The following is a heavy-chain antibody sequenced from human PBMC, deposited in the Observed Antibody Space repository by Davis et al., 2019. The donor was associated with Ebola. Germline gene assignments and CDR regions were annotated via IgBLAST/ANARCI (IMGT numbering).Heavy chain of an antibody. CDR3: AREYNVVVVSLDV. CDR2: LGTSADT. CDR1: GFVFRNYV. Sequence: PGGSLRLSCAASGFVFRNYVMSWVRQAPGKGLEWVSTLGTSADTYYADSVKGRFTISRDNSKNTLYLQMNGLRVEDTAIYYCAREYNVVVVSLDVWGQGTTVTVSS. V-gene: IGHV3-23*01. J-gene: IGHJ6*02. D-gene: IGHD2-21*01.